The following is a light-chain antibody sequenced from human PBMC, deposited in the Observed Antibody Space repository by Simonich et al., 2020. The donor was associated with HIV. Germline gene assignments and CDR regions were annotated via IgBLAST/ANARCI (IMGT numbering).Light chain of an antibody. CDR2: KAS. CDR3: QQRSNWPL. J-gene: IGKJ2*01. V-gene: IGKV1-5*03. Sequence: DIQMTQSPSTLSASVGDRVTITCRASQSISTWLAWYQQKPGKAPKRLIYKASSLESGVPSRFSGSGSGTEFTLTISSLEPEDFAVYYCQQRSNWPLFGQGTKLEIK. CDR1: QSISTW.